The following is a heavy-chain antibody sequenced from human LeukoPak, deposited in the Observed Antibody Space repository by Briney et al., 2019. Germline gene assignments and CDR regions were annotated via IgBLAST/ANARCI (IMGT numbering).Heavy chain of an antibody. D-gene: IGHD3-22*01. CDR1: GGSISSYY. J-gene: IGHJ3*02. Sequence: SETLSLTCTVSGGSISSYYWSWIRQPPGKGLEWIGYIYYSGSTNYNPSLKSRVTISVDTSKNQFSLKLSSVTAADTAVYYCARFTDSSAQWDAFDIWGQGTMVTVSS. V-gene: IGHV4-59*01. CDR2: IYYSGST. CDR3: ARFTDSSAQWDAFDI.